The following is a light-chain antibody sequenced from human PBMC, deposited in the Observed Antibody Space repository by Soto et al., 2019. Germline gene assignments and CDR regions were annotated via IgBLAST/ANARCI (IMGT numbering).Light chain of an antibody. CDR3: HQSYDIPT. J-gene: IGKJ5*01. CDR1: QNINSY. V-gene: IGKV1-39*01. Sequence: DIQMTQSPSSLSASVGDRVTITCRARQNINSYLNWYQQKPGKAPKLLIYAASSLQSGVPSRFSGSGSGTDFTLTVSSLQPEDFATYYCHQSYDIPTFGQGTDWRL. CDR2: AAS.